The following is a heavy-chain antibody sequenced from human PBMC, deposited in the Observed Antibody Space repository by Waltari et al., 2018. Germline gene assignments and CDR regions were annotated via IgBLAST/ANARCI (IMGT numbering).Heavy chain of an antibody. CDR1: GYTFTSYG. J-gene: IGHJ4*02. V-gene: IGHV1-18*01. D-gene: IGHD3-22*01. CDR3: ARDEGYYYDNSGYYSFDY. CDR2: ISAYNGNT. Sequence: QVQLVQSGAEVKKPGASVKVSCKAFGYTFTSYGISWVRQAPGQGLEWMGWISAYNGNTNYAQKLQGRVSMTTDTSTSTAYMELRSLRSDDTAVYYCARDEGYYYDNSGYYSFDYWGQGTLVTVSS.